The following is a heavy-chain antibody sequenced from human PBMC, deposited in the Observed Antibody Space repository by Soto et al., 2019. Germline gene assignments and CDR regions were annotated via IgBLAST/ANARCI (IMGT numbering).Heavy chain of an antibody. V-gene: IGHV3-30*01. D-gene: IGHD6-13*01. J-gene: IGHJ4*02. CDR1: GFTFRNYA. CDR3: ARGDSNSGSDY. Sequence: QVQLVESGGGVVQPGRSLRLSCAASGFTFRNYAMDWVRQAPGKGLEWVAVISYDGTNKYYADSVKGRFTISRDNSKNTLSLQMNSLRAEDTAVYYWARGDSNSGSDYWGQGTLVTVSS. CDR2: ISYDGTNK.